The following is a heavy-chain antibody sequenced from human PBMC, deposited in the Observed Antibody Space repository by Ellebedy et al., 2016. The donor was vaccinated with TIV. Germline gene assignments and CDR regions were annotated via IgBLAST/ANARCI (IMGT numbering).Heavy chain of an antibody. D-gene: IGHD1-26*01. CDR1: GFTFSRSD. V-gene: IGHV3-13*01. Sequence: GESLKISXAASGFTFSRSDMNWVRQVTGKGLEWVAHIGTAGDTYYADSIKGRFTISRDNSKNTLYLQMNSLRAEDTAVYHCARDVFSGSYSPLDYWGQGTLVTVSS. CDR3: ARDVFSGSYSPLDY. CDR2: IGTAGDT. J-gene: IGHJ4*02.